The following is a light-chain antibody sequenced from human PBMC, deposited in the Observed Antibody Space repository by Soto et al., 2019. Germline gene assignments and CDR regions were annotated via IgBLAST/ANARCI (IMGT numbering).Light chain of an antibody. CDR1: SSDVGNYNY. CDR3: TSPTPGSLYV. Sequence: ALTQPASVSGSPGQSITTSCTGTSSDVGNYNYVSWYQQYPGRVPKLLIYMVSNRPSGVSNRFSGSKSGNTASLTISGLQAEDEADYFCTSPTPGSLYVFGTGTKVTVL. J-gene: IGLJ1*01. V-gene: IGLV2-14*01. CDR2: MVS.